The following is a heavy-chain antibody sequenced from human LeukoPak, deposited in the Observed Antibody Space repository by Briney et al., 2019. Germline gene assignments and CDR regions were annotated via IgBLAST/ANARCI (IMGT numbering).Heavy chain of an antibody. D-gene: IGHD3-10*01. CDR2: NSAYNGNT. V-gene: IGHV1-18*01. CDR1: GYTFTSYG. CDR3: ARDGEYGTGSYYRGCFDY. J-gene: IGHJ4*02. Sequence: GASVEVSCKASGYTFTSYGISWVRQAPGQGLEWMRWNSAYNGNTNYAQKLQGRVTVTTDTSTSTAYMELRSLRSDDTAVYYCARDGEYGTGSYYRGCFDYWGQGTLVTVSS.